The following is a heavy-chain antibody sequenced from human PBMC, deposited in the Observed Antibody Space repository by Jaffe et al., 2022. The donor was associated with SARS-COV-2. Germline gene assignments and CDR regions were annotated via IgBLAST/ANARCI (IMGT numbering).Heavy chain of an antibody. J-gene: IGHJ2*01. CDR3: ARDMYYDILTGYSNYWYFDL. D-gene: IGHD3-9*01. V-gene: IGHV1-18*01. CDR2: ISAYNGNT. CDR1: GYTFTSYG. Sequence: QVQLVQSGAEVKKPGASVKVSCKASGYTFTSYGISWVRQAPGQGLEWMGWISAYNGNTNYAQKLQGRVTMTTDTSTSTAYMELRSLRSDDTAVYYCARDMYYDILTGYSNYWYFDLWGRGTLVTVSS.